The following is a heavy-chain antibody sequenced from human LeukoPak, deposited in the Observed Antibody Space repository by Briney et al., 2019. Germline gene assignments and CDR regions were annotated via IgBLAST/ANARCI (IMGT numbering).Heavy chain of an antibody. D-gene: IGHD6-19*01. V-gene: IGHV1-8*01. J-gene: IGHJ4*01. Sequence: AASVKVSCKASGYTFTSYDFNWLRQATGQGPEWMGWMNPNSGATGYAQKFQGRVTMTRSASINTAYMELSNLRSEDTAVYYCARGDRVLADTSSWSYLDYWGHGTLVTVSS. CDR2: MNPNSGAT. CDR1: GYTFTSYD. CDR3: ARGDRVLADTSSWSYLDY.